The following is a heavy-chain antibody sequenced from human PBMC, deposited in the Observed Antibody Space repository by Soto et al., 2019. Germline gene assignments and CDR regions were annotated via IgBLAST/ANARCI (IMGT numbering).Heavy chain of an antibody. CDR1: GGSISSYY. Sequence: SETLSLTCTVSGGSISSYYWSSIRQHPGKGLEWIGYIYYSGSTYYNPSLKSRVTISVDTSKNQFSLKLSSVTAADTAVYYCASIYDSSGYYYGNNWFDPWGQGTLVTVSS. CDR2: IYYSGST. D-gene: IGHD3-22*01. J-gene: IGHJ5*02. CDR3: ASIYDSSGYYYGNNWFDP. V-gene: IGHV4-59*06.